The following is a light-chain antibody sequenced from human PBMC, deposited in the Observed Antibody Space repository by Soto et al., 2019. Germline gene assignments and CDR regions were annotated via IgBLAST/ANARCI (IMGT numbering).Light chain of an antibody. V-gene: IGKV1-39*01. CDR1: QSISSY. Sequence: DIQMTQSPSSLSASVGDRVTITCRASQSISSYLNWYQQNPGKAPKLLIYAASSLQSGVPSRFRGSGSGTDFTLTISSLQPEDFANYYCQQSYSTLWTFGQGTKVEIK. CDR3: QQSYSTLWT. CDR2: AAS. J-gene: IGKJ1*01.